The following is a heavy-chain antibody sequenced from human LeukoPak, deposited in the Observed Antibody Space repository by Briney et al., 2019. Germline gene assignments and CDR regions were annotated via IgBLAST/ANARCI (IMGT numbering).Heavy chain of an antibody. CDR1: NYSISNSYY. D-gene: IGHD1-26*01. CDR2: IYHSGNT. Sequence: SETLSLTCTVSNYSISNSYYWGWIRQPPGKGLEWIGSIYHSGNTYYNPSLKSRVTISVDTSKNQFSLNLSSVTAADTAVYWCARDRSLDSDTAPFDYWGQGTLVTVSS. J-gene: IGHJ4*02. CDR3: ARDRSLDSDTAPFDY. V-gene: IGHV4-38-2*02.